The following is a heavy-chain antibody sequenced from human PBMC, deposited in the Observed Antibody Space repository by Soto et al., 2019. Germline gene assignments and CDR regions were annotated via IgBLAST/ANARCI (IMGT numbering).Heavy chain of an antibody. CDR2: IKPDGSEK. CDR1: GFTFRSYW. Sequence: PGGSLRLSCATSGFTFRSYWMTWVRQAPGKGPEWVANIKPDGSEKQYVDSVKGRFTVSRDNAKKSLDLQMNSLRVEDTAVYYCARAEDYDFWSGPPKYFDNWGHGTQVTVSS. J-gene: IGHJ4*01. V-gene: IGHV3-7*03. D-gene: IGHD3-3*01. CDR3: ARAEDYDFWSGPPKYFDN.